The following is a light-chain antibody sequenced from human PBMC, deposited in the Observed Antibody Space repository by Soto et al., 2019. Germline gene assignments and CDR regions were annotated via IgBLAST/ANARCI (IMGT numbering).Light chain of an antibody. CDR3: QQYNNWPPWT. J-gene: IGKJ1*01. V-gene: IGKV3-15*01. Sequence: ETVMTQSPATLSVSPGERATLSCRASQSVSSNLAWYQQKPGQAPRLLIYGASTRATGIPVRFSGSGSGTAFTLTISSLQSEDFAVYYCQQYNNWPPWTFGQGTKVEIK. CDR2: GAS. CDR1: QSVSSN.